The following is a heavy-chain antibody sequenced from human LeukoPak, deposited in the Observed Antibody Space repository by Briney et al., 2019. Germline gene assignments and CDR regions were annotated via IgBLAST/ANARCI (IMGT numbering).Heavy chain of an antibody. J-gene: IGHJ6*02. CDR3: ARGKANYGMDV. V-gene: IGHV1-8*02. Sequence: ASVKVSCKASGYTFTGYYMHWVRQAPGQGLEWMGWINPNSGNTGYAQKFQGRVTMTRNTSISTAYMELSSLRSEDTAVYYCARGKANYGMDVWGQGTTVTVSS. CDR2: INPNSGNT. CDR1: GYTFTGYY.